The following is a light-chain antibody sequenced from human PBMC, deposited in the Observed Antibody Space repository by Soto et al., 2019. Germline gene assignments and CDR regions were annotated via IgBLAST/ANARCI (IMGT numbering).Light chain of an antibody. Sequence: EIVLTQSPATLSVSPGERATLSCRASQNVGTDLAWYQQRPGQAPRLLIYGASTRATGVPGRISGSGSGTEVTLTISSLQSEDFAIYSCQQYSNLPPYTFGQGTRLEI. CDR1: QNVGTD. CDR2: GAS. J-gene: IGKJ2*01. CDR3: QQYSNLPPYT. V-gene: IGKV3-15*01.